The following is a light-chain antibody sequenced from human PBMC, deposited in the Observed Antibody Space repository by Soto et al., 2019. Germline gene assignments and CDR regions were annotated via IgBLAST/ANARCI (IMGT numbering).Light chain of an antibody. CDR1: QGISSY. Sequence: IQLTQSPSSLSASVGDRVTITCRASQGISSYLAWYQQKPGKAPKLLIYAASTLQSGVPSRFSGSGSGTDVTLPISRVYTQDFSTYNSHPLNRYPLTVRGGTKVEIK. CDR3: HPLNRYPLT. J-gene: IGKJ4*01. CDR2: AAS. V-gene: IGKV1-9*01.